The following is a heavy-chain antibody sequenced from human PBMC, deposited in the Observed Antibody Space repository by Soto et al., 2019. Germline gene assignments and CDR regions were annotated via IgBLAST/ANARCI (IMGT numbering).Heavy chain of an antibody. CDR2: INPNSGGT. CDR3: ARGDCSTTRCYERTYYYYGMDV. J-gene: IGHJ6*02. Sequence: ASVKVSCKASGYTFNGYYIHWLRQSPGQGPEWMGWINPNSGGTNSAQKFQGRVTMTRDTSISTAYMELSRLRSDDTAVYYCARGDCSTTRCYERTYYYYGMDVWGQGTTVTV. D-gene: IGHD2-2*01. V-gene: IGHV1-2*02. CDR1: GYTFNGYY.